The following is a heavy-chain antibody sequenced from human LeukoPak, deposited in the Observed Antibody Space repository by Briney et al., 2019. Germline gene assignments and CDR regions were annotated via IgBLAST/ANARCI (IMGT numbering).Heavy chain of an antibody. CDR1: GYTFTSYD. D-gene: IGHD2-15*01. CDR2: MNPNSGNT. J-gene: IGHJ4*02. CDR3: ASASLGYCSGGSCYLRS. Sequence: ASVKVSCKASGYTFTSYDINWVRQATGQGLEWMGWMNPNSGNTGYAQKFQGRVTITRNTSISTAYMELSSLRSEDTAVYYCASASLGYCSGGSCYLRSWGQGTLVTVSS. V-gene: IGHV1-8*03.